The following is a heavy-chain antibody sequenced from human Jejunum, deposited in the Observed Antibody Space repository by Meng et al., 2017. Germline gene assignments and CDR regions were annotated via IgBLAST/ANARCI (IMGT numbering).Heavy chain of an antibody. V-gene: IGHV4-4*02. CDR2: IYHSGST. CDR1: GGSISSVYW. D-gene: IGHD5-18*01. CDR3: ARGGYYSFDY. J-gene: IGHJ4*02. Sequence: GSGPRPLKPSETLSLTCAVAGGSISSVYWWTWVRQSPGKGLEWIGEIYHSGSTNYNPSLKSRVTISVDKSKNQFSLKLTSVTAADTAVYYCARGGYYSFDYWGQGTLVTVSS.